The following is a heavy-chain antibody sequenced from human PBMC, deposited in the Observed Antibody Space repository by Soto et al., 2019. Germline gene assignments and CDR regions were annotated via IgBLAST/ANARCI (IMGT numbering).Heavy chain of an antibody. J-gene: IGHJ6*02. V-gene: IGHV3-21*01. CDR2: ISSSSSYI. Sequence: GGSLRLSCAASGFTFSSYSMNWVRQAPGKGLEWVSSISSSSSYIYYADSVKGRFTISRDNAKNSLYLQMNSLRAEDTAVYYCARGRDSYCYYGMDVWGQGTTFTVSS. CDR3: ARGRDSYCYYGMDV. CDR1: GFTFSSYS.